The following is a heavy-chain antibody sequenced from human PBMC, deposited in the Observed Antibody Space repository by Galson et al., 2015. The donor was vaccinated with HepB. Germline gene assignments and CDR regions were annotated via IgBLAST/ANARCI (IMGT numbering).Heavy chain of an antibody. CDR3: ARGVIFGVVINRFDP. V-gene: IGHV3-30-3*01. CDR1: GFTFSGYA. Sequence: SLRLSCAASGFTFSGYAMHWVRQAPGKGLEWVAVISYDGSNKYYADSVKGRFTISRDNSKNTLYLQMNSLRAEDTAVYYCARGVIFGVVINRFDPWGQGTLVTVSS. CDR2: ISYDGSNK. D-gene: IGHD3-3*01. J-gene: IGHJ5*02.